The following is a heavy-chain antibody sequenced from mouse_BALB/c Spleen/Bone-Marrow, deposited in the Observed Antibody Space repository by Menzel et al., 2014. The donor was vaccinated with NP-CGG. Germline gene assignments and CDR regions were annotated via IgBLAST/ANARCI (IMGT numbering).Heavy chain of an antibody. D-gene: IGHD1-1*02. J-gene: IGHJ4*01. CDR2: IDPANGNT. V-gene: IGHV14-3*02. CDR1: GFNIKDTY. CDR3: ARVKLWSYAMDY. Sequence: VQLQQPGAELVKPGASVKLSCTASGFNIKDTYMHWVKQRPEQGLEWIGRIDPANGNTKYDPKFQGKATITADTSSNTAYLQLSSLTSEDTAVYYCARVKLWSYAMDYWGQGTSVTVPS.